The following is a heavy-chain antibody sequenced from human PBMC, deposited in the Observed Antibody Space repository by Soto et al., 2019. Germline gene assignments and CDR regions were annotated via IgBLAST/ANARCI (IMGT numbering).Heavy chain of an antibody. CDR3: ARPLGYCSSTSCYTYWFDP. CDR2: IDPSDSYT. V-gene: IGHV5-10-1*01. CDR1: GYSFHSYR. Sequence: PCESLKTPCKGSGYSFHSYRISWVRPMPGKGLEWMGRIDPSDSYTNNSPSFQAHVTITADKSISTAYLQWSSLKASDTAMYYCARPLGYCSSTSCYTYWFDPWGQGTLVTVSS. J-gene: IGHJ5*02. D-gene: IGHD2-2*02.